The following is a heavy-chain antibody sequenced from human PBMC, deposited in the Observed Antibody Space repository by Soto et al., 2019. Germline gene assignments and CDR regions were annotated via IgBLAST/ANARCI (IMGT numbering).Heavy chain of an antibody. CDR2: INSDSGDT. J-gene: IGHJ6*02. Sequence: QVHLVQSGAEVKKPGASVKVSCETSGYNLSAYYIHWVRQTPGQGLEWMGWINSDSGDTTYAQKFQGRVTMTRDMSTRVASMELSRLTPDDRAVYYCARDRRASGTYDGMDVWGQGTPVAVS. D-gene: IGHD3-10*01. CDR3: ARDRRASGTYDGMDV. CDR1: GYNLSAYY. V-gene: IGHV1-2*02.